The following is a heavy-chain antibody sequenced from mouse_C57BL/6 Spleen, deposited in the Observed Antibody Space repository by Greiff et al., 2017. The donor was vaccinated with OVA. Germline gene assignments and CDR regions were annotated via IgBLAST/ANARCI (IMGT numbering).Heavy chain of an antibody. J-gene: IGHJ2*01. CDR2: IDPSDSYT. Sequence: QVQLQQPGAELVMPGASVKLSCKASGYTFTSYWMHWVKQRPGQGLEWIGEIDPSDSYTNYNQKFKGKSTLTVDKSSSTAYMQLSSLTSEDSAVYYCARYYGSSYGDFDYWGQGTTLTVSS. V-gene: IGHV1-69*01. CDR1: GYTFTSYW. D-gene: IGHD1-1*01. CDR3: ARYYGSSYGDFDY.